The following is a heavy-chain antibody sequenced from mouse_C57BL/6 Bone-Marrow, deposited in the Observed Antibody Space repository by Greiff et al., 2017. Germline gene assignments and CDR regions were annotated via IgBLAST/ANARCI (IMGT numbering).Heavy chain of an antibody. CDR1: GFYIKNTY. V-gene: IGHV14-3*01. D-gene: IGHD1-1*01. J-gene: IGHJ3*01. CDR2: IDPANGNT. CDR3: AVDSYGSSPTPFAY. Sequence: EVQLLESVAELVRPGASVKLSCTASGFYIKNTYMHWVKPRPEQGLEWIGMIDPANGNTKYAPKFQGKATITADTSSITAYLQLSSLTSDDTASYFFAVDSYGSSPTPFAYWGQGTLVTVSA.